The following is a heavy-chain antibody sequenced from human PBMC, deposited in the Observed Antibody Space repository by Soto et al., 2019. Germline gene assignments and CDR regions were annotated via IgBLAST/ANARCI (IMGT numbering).Heavy chain of an antibody. Sequence: QVQLVESGGGVVQSGRSLRLSCAASGFTFSSYGMHWVRQAPGKGLEWVAVISYDGSNKYYADSVKGRFTISRDNSKNTLYLQMNSLRAEDTAVYYCAKSGRAVAGTPFDYWGQGTLVTVSS. CDR1: GFTFSSYG. CDR3: AKSGRAVAGTPFDY. CDR2: ISYDGSNK. J-gene: IGHJ4*02. V-gene: IGHV3-30*18. D-gene: IGHD6-19*01.